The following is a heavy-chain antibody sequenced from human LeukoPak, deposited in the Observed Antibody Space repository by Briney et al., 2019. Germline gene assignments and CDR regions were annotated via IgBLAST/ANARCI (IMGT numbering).Heavy chain of an antibody. CDR3: AKPSITIFGVVILYSDY. V-gene: IGHV3-23*01. CDR1: GFTFSSYA. D-gene: IGHD3-3*01. CDR2: ISGSGGST. Sequence: PGGSLRLSCAASGFTFSSYAMSWVRQAPGKGLEWVSAISGSGGSTYYADSVKGRFTISRDNSKNTLYLQMNSLRAEDTAVYYCAKPSITIFGVVILYSDYWGQGTLVTVSS. J-gene: IGHJ4*02.